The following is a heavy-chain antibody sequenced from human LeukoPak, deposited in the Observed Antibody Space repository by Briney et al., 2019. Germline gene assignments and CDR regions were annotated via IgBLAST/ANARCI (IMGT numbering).Heavy chain of an antibody. CDR1: GFTFSSYG. V-gene: IGHV3-30*18. CDR3: AKDQCWQLWFGLYYFDY. CDR2: ISYDGSNK. D-gene: IGHD3-10*01. Sequence: GRSLRLSCAASGFTFSSYGMHWVRQAPGKGLEWVAVISYDGSNKYFADSVKGRFTISRDNSKNTLYLQTNSLRAEDTAVYYCAKDQCWQLWFGLYYFDYWGQGTLVTVSS. J-gene: IGHJ4*02.